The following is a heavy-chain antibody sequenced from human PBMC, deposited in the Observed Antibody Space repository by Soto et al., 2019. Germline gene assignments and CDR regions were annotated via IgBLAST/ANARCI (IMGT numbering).Heavy chain of an antibody. D-gene: IGHD6-19*01. CDR2: IKQDGSEK. CDR3: ARDSPVYSSGRSYYYGMDV. CDR1: GFTFSSYW. V-gene: IGHV3-7*03. J-gene: IGHJ6*02. Sequence: PGGSLRLSCAASGFTFSSYWMSWVRQAPGKGLEWVADIKQDGSEKYYVDSVKGRFTISRDNAKNSLYPQMNSLRAEDTAVYYCARDSPVYSSGRSYYYGMDVWGQGTTVTVS.